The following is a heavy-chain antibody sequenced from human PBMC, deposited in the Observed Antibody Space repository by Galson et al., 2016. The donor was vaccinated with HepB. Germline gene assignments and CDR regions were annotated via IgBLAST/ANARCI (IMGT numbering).Heavy chain of an antibody. J-gene: IGHJ4*02. CDR1: GYTLTDYW. Sequence: SGAEVKKPGESLKISCKGSGYTLTDYWIAWVRQMPGKGLEWVGIIYPGDSDTRYSPSFQGQVTISADKSISTAYLQWSSLKASDTAMYYCARRAYCGGDCYTEFDYWGQGTLVTVSS. CDR3: ARRAYCGGDCYTEFDY. D-gene: IGHD2-21*02. CDR2: IYPGDSDT. V-gene: IGHV5-51*01.